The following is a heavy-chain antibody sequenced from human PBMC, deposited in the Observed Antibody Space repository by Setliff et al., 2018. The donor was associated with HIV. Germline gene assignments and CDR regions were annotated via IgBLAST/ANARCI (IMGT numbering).Heavy chain of an antibody. J-gene: IGHJ4*02. V-gene: IGHV1-46*01. D-gene: IGHD3-22*01. CDR1: GYTFTNFF. Sequence: ASVKVSCKASGYTFTNFFLHWVRQAPGQGPEWMGMINPGSGTTTYAQNFQGRVTMTRDTSTSPVYLELRSPRSEDTAVYYCAKDLFRTPTYDSSAYWSYFESWGQGTLVTSPQ. CDR2: INPGSGTT. CDR3: AKDLFRTPTYDSSAYWSYFES.